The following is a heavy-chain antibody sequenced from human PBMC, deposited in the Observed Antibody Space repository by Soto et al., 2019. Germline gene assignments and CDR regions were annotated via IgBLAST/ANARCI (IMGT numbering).Heavy chain of an antibody. CDR2: INAGNGNR. CDR3: ARESLWFGELLSYFDY. D-gene: IGHD3-10*01. Sequence: ASVKVSCKAFGYRFSTYSMHLVGPAPGQRLEWMGWINAGNGNRRYSEKFQGRVTITGDTSASTAYMELSSLRSEDTAVYYCARESLWFGELLSYFDYWGQGTLVTVSS. J-gene: IGHJ4*02. V-gene: IGHV1-3*01. CDR1: GYRFSTYS.